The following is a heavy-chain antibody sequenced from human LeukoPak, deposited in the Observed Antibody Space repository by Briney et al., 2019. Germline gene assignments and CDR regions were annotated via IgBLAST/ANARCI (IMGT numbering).Heavy chain of an antibody. Sequence: GASVKVSCKASGGTFSSYAISWVRQAPGQGLEWMGGIIPIFGTANYAQKFQGRVTITADKSTSTAYMELSSLRSEDTAVYYCARAPPTIFGVINPGYMDVWGKGTTVTVSS. V-gene: IGHV1-69*06. CDR2: IIPIFGTA. J-gene: IGHJ6*03. D-gene: IGHD3-3*01. CDR3: ARAPPTIFGVINPGYMDV. CDR1: GGTFSSYA.